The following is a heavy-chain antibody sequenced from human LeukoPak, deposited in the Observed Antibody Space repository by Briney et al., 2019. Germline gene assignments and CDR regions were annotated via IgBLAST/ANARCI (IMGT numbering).Heavy chain of an antibody. CDR1: GGSISSYY. CDR3: ARLMVRGVIARRVYGMDV. V-gene: IGHV4-59*05. Sequence: PSETLSLTCIVTGGSISSYYWSWIRQPPGKGLEWIGSIYYSGSTYYNPSLKSRVTISVDTSKNQFSLKLSSVTAADTAVYYCARLMVRGVIARRVYGMDVWGQETTVTVSS. CDR2: IYYSGST. J-gene: IGHJ6*02. D-gene: IGHD3-10*01.